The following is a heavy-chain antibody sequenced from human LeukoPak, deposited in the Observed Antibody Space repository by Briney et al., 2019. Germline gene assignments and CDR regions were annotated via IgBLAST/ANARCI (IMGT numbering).Heavy chain of an antibody. D-gene: IGHD4-17*01. CDR2: IYHSGSA. Sequence: PSQTLSLTCAVSGGSIGSGGYSWSWIRQPPGTGLEWIGYIYHSGSAYYNPSLKSRVIISVDKSKNQFSLKLNSVTAADTAIYYCAKVYGDYIMDVWGQGTTVTVSS. V-gene: IGHV4-30-2*01. CDR3: AKVYGDYIMDV. CDR1: GGSIGSGGYS. J-gene: IGHJ6*02.